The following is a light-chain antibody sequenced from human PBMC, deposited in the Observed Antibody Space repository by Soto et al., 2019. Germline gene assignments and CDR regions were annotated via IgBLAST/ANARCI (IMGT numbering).Light chain of an antibody. CDR2: GAS. Sequence: EIAMTQAPATVSVSPGERANLSCRASQSVSSNLAWYQQKRGQAPRLLIYGASTRATGIPARFSGSGSGTEFTLTINSLQSEDFAVYYCQQHNNWPLTFGPGTKVDIK. V-gene: IGKV3-15*01. CDR3: QQHNNWPLT. J-gene: IGKJ3*01. CDR1: QSVSSN.